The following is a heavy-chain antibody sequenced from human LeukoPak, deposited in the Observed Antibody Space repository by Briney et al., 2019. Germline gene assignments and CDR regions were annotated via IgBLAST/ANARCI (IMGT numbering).Heavy chain of an antibody. J-gene: IGHJ5*02. D-gene: IGHD3-10*01. CDR3: ARLGVSGLWFSAWFDP. Sequence: ASVKVSCKASGYTFTGYYMHWVRQAPGQGLEWMGWINPNSGGTNYAQKFQGRVTMTRDTSISTAYMELSRLRSDDTAVYYCARLGVSGLWFSAWFDPWGQGTLVTVSS. V-gene: IGHV1-2*02. CDR1: GYTFTGYY. CDR2: INPNSGGT.